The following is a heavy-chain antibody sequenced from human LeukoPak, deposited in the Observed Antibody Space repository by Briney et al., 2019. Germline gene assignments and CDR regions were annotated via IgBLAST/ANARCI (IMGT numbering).Heavy chain of an antibody. CDR1: GFTFSSSW. CDR3: ARDRADPDYGDYVFAY. CDR2: INEDGSEK. V-gene: IGHV3-7*01. Sequence: GGSLRLSCAASGFTFSSSWMNWVRQAPGKGLEWVASINEDGSEKYYVDSVKGRFTVSRDNAKNSLYLNIHSLRAEDTAVYYCARDRADPDYGDYVFAYWGQGTLVTVSS. D-gene: IGHD4-17*01. J-gene: IGHJ4*02.